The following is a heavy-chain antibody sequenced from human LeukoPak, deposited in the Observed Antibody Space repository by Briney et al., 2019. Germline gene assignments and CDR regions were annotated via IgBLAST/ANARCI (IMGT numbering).Heavy chain of an antibody. CDR3: ARGLSVWFGAYPDYYYMDV. J-gene: IGHJ6*03. CDR1: GGSFNNYY. Sequence: SETLSLTCAVYGGSFNNYYWSWIRQPPGKGLEWIGEINHSGSTNYNPSLKSRVTISVDTSKNQFSLKLSSVTAADTAVYYCARGLSVWFGAYPDYYYMDVWGKGTTVTVSS. CDR2: INHSGST. V-gene: IGHV4-34*01. D-gene: IGHD3-10*01.